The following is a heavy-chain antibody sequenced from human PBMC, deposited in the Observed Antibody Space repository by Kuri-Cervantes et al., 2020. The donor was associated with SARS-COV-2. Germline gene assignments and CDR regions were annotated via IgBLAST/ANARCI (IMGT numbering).Heavy chain of an antibody. V-gene: IGHV4-30-4*01. D-gene: IGHD2-15*01. Sequence: SETLSLTCAVSGGSISSSNWWSWIRQPPGKGLEWIGYIYYSGSTYYNPSLKSRVTISVDTSKNQFSLKLSSVTAADTAVYYCARRKLGYCSGGSCYEKGWFDPWGQGTLVTVSS. CDR3: ARRKLGYCSGGSCYEKGWFDP. CDR2: IYYSGST. CDR1: GGSISSSNW. J-gene: IGHJ5*02.